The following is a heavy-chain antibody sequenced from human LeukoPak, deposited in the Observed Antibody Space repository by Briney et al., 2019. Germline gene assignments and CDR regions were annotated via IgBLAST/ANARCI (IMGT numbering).Heavy chain of an antibody. J-gene: IGHJ4*02. D-gene: IGHD3-10*01. V-gene: IGHV3-33*06. CDR1: GFTFSSYG. CDR2: IWYDGSNK. Sequence: GSLILSCAASGFTFSSYGMHWGRQAPGKGLEWVAVIWYDGSNKYYADSVKGRFTISRDNSKNTLYLQMNSLRAEDTAVYYCAKESRVLLWFGEFHFWGQGTLVTVSS. CDR3: AKESRVLLWFGEFHF.